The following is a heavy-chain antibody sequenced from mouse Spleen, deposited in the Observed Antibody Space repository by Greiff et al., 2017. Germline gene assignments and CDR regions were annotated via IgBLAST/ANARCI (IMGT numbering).Heavy chain of an antibody. V-gene: IGHV1-81*01. CDR3: ARRRLDGDYVYAMDY. CDR1: GYTFTSYG. Sequence: QVQLQQSGAELARPGASVKLSCKASGYTFTSYGISWVKQRTGQGLEWIGEIYPRSGNTYYNEKFKGKATLTADKSSSTAYMELRSLTSEDSAVYFCARRRLDGDYVYAMDYWGQGTSVTVSS. D-gene: IGHD2-13*01. CDR2: IYPRSGNT. J-gene: IGHJ4*01.